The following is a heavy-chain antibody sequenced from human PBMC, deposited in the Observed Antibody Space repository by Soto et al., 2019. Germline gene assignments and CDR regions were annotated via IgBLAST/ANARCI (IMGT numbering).Heavy chain of an antibody. CDR3: ARPSDSADYDWFFDL. D-gene: IGHD4-17*01. Sequence: GGSLRLSCAASGFIFSDSAIHWVRQASGKGLEWIGRIRNKVNSYATIYAASVKGRFTISRDDSENTAYLQMNSLKTEDTAVYYCARPSDSADYDWFFDLWGRGTLVTAPQ. CDR1: GFIFSDSA. J-gene: IGHJ2*01. V-gene: IGHV3-73*01. CDR2: IRNKVNSYAT.